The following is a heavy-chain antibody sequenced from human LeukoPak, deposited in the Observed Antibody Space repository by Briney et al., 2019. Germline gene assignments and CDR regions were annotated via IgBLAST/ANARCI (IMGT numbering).Heavy chain of an antibody. Sequence: GGSLRLSCAASGFTFSSYWMHWVRQAPGKGLVWVSRINSDGSSTSCADSVKGRFTISRDNAKNTLYLQMNSLRAEDTAVYYCARMGIAAAPLDYWGQGTLVTASS. V-gene: IGHV3-74*01. CDR3: ARMGIAAAPLDY. CDR1: GFTFSSYW. D-gene: IGHD6-13*01. J-gene: IGHJ4*02. CDR2: INSDGSST.